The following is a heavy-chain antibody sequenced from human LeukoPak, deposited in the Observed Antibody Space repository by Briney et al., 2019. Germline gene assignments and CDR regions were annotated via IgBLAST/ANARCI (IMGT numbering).Heavy chain of an antibody. CDR2: IIPIFGTA. Sequence: SVKVSCKASGGTFSSYAISWVRQAPGQGLEWMGGIIPIFGTANYAQKFQGRVTITADESTSTAYMELSSLRSEDTAVYYCARAYVDTENWFDPWGQGTLVTVSS. CDR1: GGTFSSYA. J-gene: IGHJ5*02. CDR3: ARAYVDTENWFDP. D-gene: IGHD5-18*01. V-gene: IGHV1-69*13.